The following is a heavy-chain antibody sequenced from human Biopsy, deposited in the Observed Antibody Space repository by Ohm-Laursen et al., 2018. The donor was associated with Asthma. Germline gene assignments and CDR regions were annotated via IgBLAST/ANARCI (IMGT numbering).Heavy chain of an antibody. CDR3: GKDCFPGCNLRRCPDY. V-gene: IGHV3-30*18. D-gene: IGHD4-23*01. CDR1: GFSFSNYG. CDR2: ISFDGSNK. Sequence: SLRLSCAASGFSFSNYGMHWVRLPPRKGMDWVAVISFDGSNKNYTDSVKGRFTISRVNSRNTLHLQMNSLIAEDTAVYYCGKDCFPGCNLRRCPDYWGQGTLVTVSS. J-gene: IGHJ4*02.